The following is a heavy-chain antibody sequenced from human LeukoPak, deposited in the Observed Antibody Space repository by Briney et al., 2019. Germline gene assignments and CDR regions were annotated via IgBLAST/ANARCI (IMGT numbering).Heavy chain of an antibody. CDR2: ISAYNGNT. D-gene: IGHD3-3*01. CDR1: GYTFTSYG. Sequence: ASVKVSCKASGYTFTSYGISWVRQAPGQGLEWMGWISAYNGNTNYAQKLQGRVTMTTDTSTSTAYMELRSLRSDDTAVYYCARGYDFRSGYYTIDDAFDIWGQGTMVTVSS. CDR3: ARGYDFRSGYYTIDDAFDI. V-gene: IGHV1-18*01. J-gene: IGHJ3*02.